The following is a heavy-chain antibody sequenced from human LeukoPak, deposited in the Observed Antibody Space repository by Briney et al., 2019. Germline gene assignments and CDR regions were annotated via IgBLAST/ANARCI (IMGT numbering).Heavy chain of an antibody. V-gene: IGHV1-2*02. CDR1: GSTFTGSY. CDR3: ARVVRGFLDY. CDR2: VNTNSGGT. D-gene: IGHD2-2*01. Sequence: ASVKLSCTASGSTFTGSYMYWGWLAPGPGLGWMGWVNTNSGGTNYSQTFLGRVTITKDTTISTAYTELSRLRSADTAVYCCARVVRGFLDYWGEGAPGTVSS. J-gene: IGHJ4*02.